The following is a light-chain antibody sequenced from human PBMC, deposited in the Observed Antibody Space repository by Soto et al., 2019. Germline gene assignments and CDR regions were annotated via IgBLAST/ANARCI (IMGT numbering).Light chain of an antibody. CDR3: QHYNNWPLT. Sequence: EMVMTQSPATLSVSPGERATLSCRASQSVGSNLAWYQQKPGQAPGLLIYSASIRATDIPARFSGSGSGTEFTLTISSLQSEDFAVYYCQHYNNWPLTFGGGTEVESK. J-gene: IGKJ4*01. CDR1: QSVGSN. CDR2: SAS. V-gene: IGKV3-15*01.